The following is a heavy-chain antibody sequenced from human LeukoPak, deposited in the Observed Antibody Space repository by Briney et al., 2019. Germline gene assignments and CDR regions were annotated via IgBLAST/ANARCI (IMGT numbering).Heavy chain of an antibody. J-gene: IGHJ4*02. CDR3: ATDRSSGSYRNFDY. CDR1: GYTLTELS. D-gene: IGHD1-26*01. V-gene: IGHV1-24*01. CDR2: FDPEDGET. Sequence: ASVKVSCKVSGYTLTELSMHWVRQAPGEGLEWMGGFDPEDGETIYAQKFQGRVTMTEDTSTDTAYMELSSLRSEDTAVYYCATDRSSGSYRNFDYWGQGALVTVSS.